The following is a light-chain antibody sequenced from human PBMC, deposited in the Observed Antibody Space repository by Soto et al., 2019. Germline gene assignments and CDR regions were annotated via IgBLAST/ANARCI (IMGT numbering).Light chain of an antibody. J-gene: IGLJ2*01. CDR1: SSDVGSYNL. Sequence: QSALTQPASVSGSPGQSITISCTGTSSDVGSYNLVSWYQQHPGKAPKLMIYKGSKRPSGVSNRFSGSKSGNTASLTISGLQAEDEADYYCCSYAGSVVFGGGIKLTVL. CDR3: CSYAGSVV. V-gene: IGLV2-23*01. CDR2: KGS.